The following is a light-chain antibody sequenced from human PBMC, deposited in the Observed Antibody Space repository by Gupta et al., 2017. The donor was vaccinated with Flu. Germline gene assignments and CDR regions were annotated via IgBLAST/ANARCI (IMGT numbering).Light chain of an antibody. CDR2: GAS. J-gene: IGKJ4*01. V-gene: IGKV1-9*01. CDR1: QEIGRF. CDR3: QHHYSYPLT. Sequence: DIQLTQSPSLLSASVGDKVTITCRASQEIGRFLVWYQEKHGAVPNLLIYGASTLQSGVPSRFNGSGSGTEFTLTISSLQPEDFATYYCQHHYSYPLTFGGGTKVEIK.